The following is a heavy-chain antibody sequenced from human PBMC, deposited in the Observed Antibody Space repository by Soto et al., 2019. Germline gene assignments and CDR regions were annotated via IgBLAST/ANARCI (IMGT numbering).Heavy chain of an antibody. V-gene: IGHV3-23*01. D-gene: IGHD3-3*01. CDR1: GFTFSSYA. J-gene: IGHJ6*03. CDR3: ARAAHYDFWRGYYYMDV. CDR2: ISGSGGIT. Sequence: EVQLLESGGGLVQPGGSLRLSCATSGFTFSSYAMAWVRQAPGKGLEWVSAISGSGGITYHAASVKGRLSISRDNSRKMLYLQMNSLGAEDTAVYYCARAAHYDFWRGYYYMDVWGIGTTVTVSS.